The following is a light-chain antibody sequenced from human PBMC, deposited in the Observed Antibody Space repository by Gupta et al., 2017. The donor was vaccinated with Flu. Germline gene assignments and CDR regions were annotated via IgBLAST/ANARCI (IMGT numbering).Light chain of an antibody. Sequence: EIVLTQSPVTLSLSPGERATLSCRASQHVGTFLAWYQQKPGQAPRLLIYDASNRATGIPARFSGSGSGTDFTLTISSREPEDFAVYYCQQRSNWPPITFGQGTRLDFK. CDR3: QQRSNWPPIT. V-gene: IGKV3-11*01. CDR1: QHVGTF. J-gene: IGKJ5*01. CDR2: DAS.